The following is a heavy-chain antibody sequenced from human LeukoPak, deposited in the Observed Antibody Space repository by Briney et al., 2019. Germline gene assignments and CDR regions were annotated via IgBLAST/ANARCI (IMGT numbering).Heavy chain of an antibody. J-gene: IGHJ5*02. V-gene: IGHV4-34*01. CDR3: ARGVGLRFLEWLSWFRSNWFDP. Sequence: SETLSLTCAVYGGSFSGYYWSWIRQPPGKGLEWIGEINHSGSTNYNPSLKSRVTISVDTSKNQFSLKLSSVTAADTAVYYCARGVGLRFLEWLSWFRSNWFDPWSQGTLVTVSS. D-gene: IGHD3-3*01. CDR1: GGSFSGYY. CDR2: INHSGST.